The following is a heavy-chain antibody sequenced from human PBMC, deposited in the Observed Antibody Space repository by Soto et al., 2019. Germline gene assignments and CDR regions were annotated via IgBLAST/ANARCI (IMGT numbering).Heavy chain of an antibody. CDR3: AREIAAQLYYYYYGMDV. CDR1: GYTFTGYY. D-gene: IGHD6-13*01. J-gene: IGHJ6*02. V-gene: IGHV1-2*02. CDR2: INPNSGGT. Sequence: QVQLVQSGAEVKKPGASVKVSCKASGYTFTGYYMHWVRQAPGQGLEWMGWINPNSGGTNYAQKFQGRVTMTRDTSISTAYMELRRLRSDDTAVYYCAREIAAQLYYYYYGMDVWGQGTTVTVSS.